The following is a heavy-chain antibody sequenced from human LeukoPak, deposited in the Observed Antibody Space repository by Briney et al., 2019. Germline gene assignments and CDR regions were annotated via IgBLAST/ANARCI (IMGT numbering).Heavy chain of an antibody. J-gene: IGHJ4*02. CDR2: ISYDGSNK. Sequence: GGSLRLSCASSGFTLSSYAMHWVRQAPGKGLEWVAVISYDGSNKYYADSVKGRFTISRDNSKNTLYLQMNSLRAEDTAVYYCARSTGSWYTFDYWGQGTLVTVSS. V-gene: IGHV3-30*04. CDR3: ARSTGSWYTFDY. CDR1: GFTLSSYA. D-gene: IGHD6-13*01.